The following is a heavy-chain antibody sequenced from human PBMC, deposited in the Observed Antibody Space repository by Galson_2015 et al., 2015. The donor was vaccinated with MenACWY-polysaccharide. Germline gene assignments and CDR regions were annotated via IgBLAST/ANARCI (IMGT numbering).Heavy chain of an antibody. CDR2: IIISAGGSST. CDR3: VKDRSDVSGSSYDFDY. CDR1: GFTFSAYA. Sequence: SLRLSCAASGFTFSAYAMAWVRQAPGKGLEWVSSIIISAGGSSTYNADSVKGRFTISRDNSKHTLYLQMNSLRVEDTAIYHCVKDRSDVSGSSYDFDYWGQGTLVTVSS. D-gene: IGHD3-22*01. V-gene: IGHV3-23*01. J-gene: IGHJ4*02.